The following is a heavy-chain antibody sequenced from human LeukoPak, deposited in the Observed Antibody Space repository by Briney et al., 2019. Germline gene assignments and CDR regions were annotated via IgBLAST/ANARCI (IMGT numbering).Heavy chain of an antibody. V-gene: IGHV4-30-4*08. CDR3: ARAHGSGSYEYYFDY. CDR2: IYYSGST. Sequence: PSETLSLTCTVSGGSISSYYWSWIRQPPGKGLEWIGYIYYSGSTYYNPSLKSRVTISVDTSKNQFSLKLSSVTAADTAVYYCARAHGSGSYEYYFDYWGQGTLVTVSS. D-gene: IGHD3-10*01. CDR1: GGSISSYY. J-gene: IGHJ4*02.